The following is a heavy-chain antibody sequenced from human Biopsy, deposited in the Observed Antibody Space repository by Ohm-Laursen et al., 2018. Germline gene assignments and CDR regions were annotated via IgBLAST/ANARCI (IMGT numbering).Heavy chain of an antibody. CDR2: ISDSGST. CDR1: GGSISSFY. D-gene: IGHD1-1*01. J-gene: IGHJ4*02. CDR3: AKRGVERGRPLAY. V-gene: IGHV4-59*08. Sequence: SDTLSLTCAVSGGSISSFYWTWIRQPPGKGPEWIGDISDSGSTNYKPSLKSRVIISVDTSKNQFSLNLSSVTAADTAVYYCAKRGVERGRPLAYWGQGTLVTVSS.